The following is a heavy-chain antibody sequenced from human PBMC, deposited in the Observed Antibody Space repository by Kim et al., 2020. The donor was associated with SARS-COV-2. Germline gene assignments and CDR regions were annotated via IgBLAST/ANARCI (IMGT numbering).Heavy chain of an antibody. CDR2: IDPSDSYT. CDR3: ARLEDPYSSAVPDWFDP. V-gene: IGHV5-10-1*01. CDR1: GYSFTSYW. Sequence: GESLKISCKGSGYSFTSYWISWVRQMPGKGLEWMGRIDPSDSYTNYSPSFQGHVTISADKSISTAYLQWSSLKASDTAMYYCARLEDPYSSAVPDWFDPWGQGTLVTVSS. J-gene: IGHJ5*02. D-gene: IGHD6-19*01.